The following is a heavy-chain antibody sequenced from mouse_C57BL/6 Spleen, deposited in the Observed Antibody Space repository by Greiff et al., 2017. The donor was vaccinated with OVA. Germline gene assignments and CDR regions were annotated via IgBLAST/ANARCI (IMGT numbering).Heavy chain of an antibody. V-gene: IGHV1-52*01. CDR1: GYTFTSYW. Sequence: QVQLQQPGAELVRPGSSVKLSCKASGYTFTSYWMHWVKQRPIQGLEWIGNIDPSDSETHYNQKFKDKATLTVDKSSSTAYMQLSSLTSEDSAVYYCARSVHYYGSSPRYFDGWGTGTTVTVSS. CDR3: ARSVHYYGSSPRYFDG. CDR2: IDPSDSET. D-gene: IGHD1-1*01. J-gene: IGHJ1*03.